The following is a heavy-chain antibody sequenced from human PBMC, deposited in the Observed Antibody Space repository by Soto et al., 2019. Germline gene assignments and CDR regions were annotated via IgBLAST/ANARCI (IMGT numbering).Heavy chain of an antibody. CDR3: AREARGGYDILTGSGSYYYYYGMDV. J-gene: IGHJ6*02. D-gene: IGHD3-9*01. Sequence: GGSLRLSCAASGFTFSSYSMNWVRQAPGKGLEWVSYISSSSSTIYYADSVKGRFPISRDNSKNSRYLQMNSLRDEDTAVYYCAREARGGYDILTGSGSYYYYYGMDVWGQGTTVTVSS. CDR2: ISSSSSTI. CDR1: GFTFSSYS. V-gene: IGHV3-48*02.